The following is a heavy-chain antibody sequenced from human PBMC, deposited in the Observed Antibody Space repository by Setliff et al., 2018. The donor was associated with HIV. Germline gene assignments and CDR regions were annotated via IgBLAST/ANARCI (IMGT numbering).Heavy chain of an antibody. V-gene: IGHV4-38-2*01. Sequence: SETLSLTCGVSSYSISGGYYWGWIRQPPGKGLEWIGSIYHSGSTYYKSSLKSRVTISVDMSKNQVSLKVSSVTAADTAVYYCARGHGVYSGSYLAVYFDYWGQGTLVTVSS. CDR1: SYSISGGYY. J-gene: IGHJ4*02. CDR3: ARGHGVYSGSYLAVYFDY. CDR2: IYHSGST. D-gene: IGHD1-26*01.